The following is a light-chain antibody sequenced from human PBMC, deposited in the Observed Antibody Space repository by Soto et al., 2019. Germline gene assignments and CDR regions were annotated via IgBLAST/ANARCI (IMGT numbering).Light chain of an antibody. J-gene: IGLJ1*01. CDR1: SSDVGSYNY. CDR3: RSYTTSSTYV. Sequence: QSVLTQPASVSGSPGQSITISCTGTSSDVGSYNYVSWYQQPPGKAPKVMIYDVSNRPSGVSYRFSGSKSGNTASLTISGLQAEDEADYYCRSYTTSSTYVFGTGTKVTVL. V-gene: IGLV2-14*01. CDR2: DVS.